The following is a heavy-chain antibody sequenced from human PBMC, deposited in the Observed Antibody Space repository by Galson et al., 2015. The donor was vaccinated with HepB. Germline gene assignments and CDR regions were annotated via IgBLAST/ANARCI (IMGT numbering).Heavy chain of an antibody. Sequence: SLRLSCAASGFTVSSNYMSWGRQAPGKGLDWVSALYSGGTTYYAASLKGRFTISRDNSKNTLYLQMNSLRAEDTAVYYCARDIRSIQLWPDWYFDLWGRGTLVTVSS. CDR1: GFTVSSNY. D-gene: IGHD5-18*01. J-gene: IGHJ2*01. CDR2: LYSGGTT. V-gene: IGHV3-66*02. CDR3: ARDIRSIQLWPDWYFDL.